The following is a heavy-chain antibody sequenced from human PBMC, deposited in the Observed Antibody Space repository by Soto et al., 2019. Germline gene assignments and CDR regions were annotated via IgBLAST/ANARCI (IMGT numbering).Heavy chain of an antibody. V-gene: IGHV1-18*01. D-gene: IGHD3-22*01. CDR3: ARDRSYYDSSGYITCPQCSYYYGMDV. J-gene: IGHJ6*02. CDR1: GYTFTSYG. CDR2: ISAYNGNT. Sequence: ASVKVSCKASGYTFTSYGISWVRQAPGQGLEWMGWISAYNGNTNYAQKLQGRVTMTTDTSTSTAYMELRSLRSDDTAVYYCARDRSYYDSSGYITCPQCSYYYGMDVWGQGTTVTVSS.